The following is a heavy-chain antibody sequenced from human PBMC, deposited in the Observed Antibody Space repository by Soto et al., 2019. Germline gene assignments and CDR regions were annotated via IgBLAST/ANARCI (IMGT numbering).Heavy chain of an antibody. CDR1: GGSINNYY. Sequence: SETLSLTCTVSGGSINNYYLSWIRQSPGKGLEWIGYIYYSGTTNYNPSLKSRVTISIDRSENQFSLKVSSVTAADTAVYFCTRATYYRYYFDVWGRGTLVTVSS. V-gene: IGHV4-59*01. J-gene: IGHJ4*01. CDR3: TRATYYRYYFDV. D-gene: IGHD3-10*01. CDR2: IYYSGTT.